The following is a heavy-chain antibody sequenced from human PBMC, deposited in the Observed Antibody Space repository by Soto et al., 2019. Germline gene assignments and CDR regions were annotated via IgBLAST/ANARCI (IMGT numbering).Heavy chain of an antibody. CDR2: INPNSGGT. V-gene: IGHV1-2*02. D-gene: IGHD3-16*01. CDR1: GYTFTAYY. Sequence: QVPLVQSGAEVKKPGASVKVSCKASGYTFTAYYMHWLRQAPGQRPEWVGWINPNSGGTNYAQKFQGRVTMTRDTSISTAYMELSSLRSDDTAVYYCARDPIGGGAPYYCDYWGQGTQVSVSS. J-gene: IGHJ4*02. CDR3: ARDPIGGGAPYYCDY.